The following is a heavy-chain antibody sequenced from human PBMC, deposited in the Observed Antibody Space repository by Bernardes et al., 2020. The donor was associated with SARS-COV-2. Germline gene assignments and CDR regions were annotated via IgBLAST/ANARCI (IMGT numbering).Heavy chain of an antibody. Sequence: GGSLRLSCAASGFTFSSYAMSWVRQAPGKGLEWVSAISGSGGSTYYADSVKGRFTISRDNSKNTLYLQMSSLRAEDTGVYYCVRDWGGGGRWGQGTLVTVSS. CDR1: GFTFSSYA. CDR3: VRDWGGGGR. V-gene: IGHV3-23*01. CDR2: ISGSGGST. J-gene: IGHJ4*02. D-gene: IGHD2-21*01.